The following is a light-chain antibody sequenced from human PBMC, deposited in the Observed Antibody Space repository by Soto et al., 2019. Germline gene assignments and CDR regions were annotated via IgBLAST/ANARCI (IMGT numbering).Light chain of an antibody. CDR1: SSDIGSYDL. V-gene: IGLV2-23*02. Sequence: QSVLTQPASVSESPGQSITISSTGASSDIGSYDLVSWYQQNSGKTPRLIIYEVNKRPWGVSNRFSGSKSGNTASLTISGLQAEDEADYYCCSYTSSNTLVFGGGTQLTVL. J-gene: IGLJ2*01. CDR2: EVN. CDR3: CSYTSSNTLV.